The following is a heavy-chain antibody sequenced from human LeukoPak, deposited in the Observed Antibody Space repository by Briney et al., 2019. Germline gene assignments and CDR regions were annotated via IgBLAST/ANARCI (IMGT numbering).Heavy chain of an antibody. CDR1: GGSISSSSYY. Sequence: SETLSLPCTVSGGSISSSSYYWGRVRQPPGKGLERIGSIYYSGSTYYNPSLKSRVTISVDTSKNQFSLKLSSVTAADTAVYYCARDLGRGPSGYYYKDRGAFDIWGQGTMVTVSS. J-gene: IGHJ3*02. CDR2: IYYSGST. CDR3: ARDLGRGPSGYYYKDRGAFDI. V-gene: IGHV4-39*07. D-gene: IGHD3-22*01.